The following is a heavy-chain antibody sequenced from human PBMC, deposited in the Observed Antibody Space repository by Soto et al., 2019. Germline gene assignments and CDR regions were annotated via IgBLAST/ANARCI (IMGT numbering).Heavy chain of an antibody. Sequence: GGSLRLSCAASGFTFDDYAMHWVRQAPGKGLEWVSGISWNSGSIGYADSVKGRFTISRDNAKNSLYLQMNSLRAEDTALYYCAKGDTDNFPKNWFAPWGKETLFTVSS. CDR1: GFTFDDYA. CDR2: ISWNSGSI. J-gene: IGHJ5*02. D-gene: IGHD5-18*01. V-gene: IGHV3-9*01. CDR3: AKGDTDNFPKNWFAP.